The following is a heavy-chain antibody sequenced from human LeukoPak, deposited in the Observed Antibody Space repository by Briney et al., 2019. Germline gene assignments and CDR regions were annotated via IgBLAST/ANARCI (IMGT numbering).Heavy chain of an antibody. D-gene: IGHD3-10*01. CDR1: GGSISSGDYY. CDR2: IYYSGST. V-gene: IGHV4-39*01. Sequence: SSETLSLTCTVSGGSISSGDYYWSWIRQPPGKGLEWIGYIYYSGSTYYNPSLKSRVTISVDTSKNQFSLKLSSVTAADTAVYYCARHVAPFGELLSKQDYFDYWGQGTLVTVSS. J-gene: IGHJ4*02. CDR3: ARHVAPFGELLSKQDYFDY.